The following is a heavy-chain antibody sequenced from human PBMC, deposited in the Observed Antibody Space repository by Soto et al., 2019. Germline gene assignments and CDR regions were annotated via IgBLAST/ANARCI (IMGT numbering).Heavy chain of an antibody. D-gene: IGHD2-8*01. J-gene: IGHJ4*02. CDR1: GDTFTTNS. V-gene: IGHV1-69*06. Sequence: QVQLVQSGAEVKKPGSSVKVSCKASGDTFTTNSLNGVRQAPGQGLEWMGGIIPVVGTTNYAQKYQDRGTITGDKSTNTAYMARSSLRSDYTAVYYCARGLLYATTYVDYWGQGTPVTVSS. CDR3: ARGLLYATTYVDY. CDR2: IIPVVGTT.